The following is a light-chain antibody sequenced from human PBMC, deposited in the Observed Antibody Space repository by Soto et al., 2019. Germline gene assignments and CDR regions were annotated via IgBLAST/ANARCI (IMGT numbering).Light chain of an antibody. CDR3: AAWDDSLSGPA. CDR1: SSNIGSNY. J-gene: IGLJ1*01. CDR2: RNN. V-gene: IGLV1-47*01. Sequence: QSVLTQPPSACGTPGQRVTISCSGSSSNIGSNYVYWYQQLPGTAPKLLIYRNNQRPSGVPDRFSGSKSGTSASLAISGLRSEDEADYYCAAWDDSLSGPAFGTGTKVTVL.